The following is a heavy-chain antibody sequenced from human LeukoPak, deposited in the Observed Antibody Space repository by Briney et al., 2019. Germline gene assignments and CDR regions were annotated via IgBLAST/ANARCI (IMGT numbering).Heavy chain of an antibody. D-gene: IGHD3-16*01. CDR2: MNPNSGNT. CDR3: ARGYDYVKKQGAGMDV. CDR1: GYTFTSYD. J-gene: IGHJ6*02. V-gene: IGHV1-8*01. Sequence: ASVEVSCKASGYTFTSYDINWVRQATGQGLEWMGWMNPNSGNTGYAQKFQGRVTMTRNTSISTAYMELSSLRSEDTAVYYCARGYDYVKKQGAGMDVWGQGTTVTVSS.